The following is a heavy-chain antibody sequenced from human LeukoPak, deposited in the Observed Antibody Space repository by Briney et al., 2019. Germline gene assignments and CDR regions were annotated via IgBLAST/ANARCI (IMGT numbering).Heavy chain of an antibody. D-gene: IGHD1-26*01. CDR1: GGTFSSHA. V-gene: IGHV1-69*04. CDR2: IIPILGIA. CDR3: ARTIRSGSYYYYYYGMDV. Sequence: ASVKVSCKASGGTFSSHAISWVRQAPGQGLEWMGRIIPILGIANYAQKFQGRVTITADKSTSTAYMELSSLRSEDTAVYYCARTIRSGSYYYYYYGMDVWGQGTTVTVSS. J-gene: IGHJ6*02.